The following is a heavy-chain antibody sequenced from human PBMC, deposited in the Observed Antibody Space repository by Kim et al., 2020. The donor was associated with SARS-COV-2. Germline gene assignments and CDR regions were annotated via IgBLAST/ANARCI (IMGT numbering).Heavy chain of an antibody. D-gene: IGHD6-19*01. J-gene: IGHJ4*02. Sequence: DSVKGRFTITRDNSKSTLYLQMNSLRAADTAVYYCAKDRSSAWYYYFDYWGQGTLVTVSS. V-gene: IGHV3-23*01. CDR3: AKDRSSAWYYYFDY.